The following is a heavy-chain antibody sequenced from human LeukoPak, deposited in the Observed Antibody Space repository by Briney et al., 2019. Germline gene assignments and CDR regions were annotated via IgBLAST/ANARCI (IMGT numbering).Heavy chain of an antibody. V-gene: IGHV4-4*07. CDR2: IYVRGTT. D-gene: IGHD2-8*01. Sequence: PSETLSLTCTVSAGSINNYYWNWIRQPAGKGLEWIGRIYVRGTTDYNPPLKSRVTMSIDTSKNQFSLQLTSVTAADTAVYYCGRGRGNTMVSDDWGQGTMVTVSS. J-gene: IGHJ3*01. CDR3: GRGRGNTMVSDD. CDR1: AGSINNYY.